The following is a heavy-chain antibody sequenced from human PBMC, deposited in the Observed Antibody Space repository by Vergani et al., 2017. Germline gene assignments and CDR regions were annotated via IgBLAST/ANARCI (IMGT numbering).Heavy chain of an antibody. CDR2: IYYSGST. D-gene: IGHD5-18*01. CDR3: ARDAGGYSYGQFDY. J-gene: IGHJ4*02. V-gene: IGHV4-59*01. Sequence: QVQLQESGPGLVKPSETLSLTCTVSGGSISSYYWSWIRQPPGKGLEWIGYIYYSGSTNYNPFLKSRVTISVDTSKNQFSLKLSSVTAADTAVYYCARDAGGYSYGQFDYWGQGTLVTVSS. CDR1: GGSISSYY.